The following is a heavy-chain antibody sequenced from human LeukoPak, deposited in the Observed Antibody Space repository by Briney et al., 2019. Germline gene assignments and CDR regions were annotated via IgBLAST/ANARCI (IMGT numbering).Heavy chain of an antibody. V-gene: IGHV5-51*01. D-gene: IGHD6-19*01. CDR2: IYPDDSDT. CDR1: GYSFASYW. Sequence: GESLKLSCKGSGYSFASYWIGWVRQMPGKGLEWMGIIYPDDSDTRYSPSFQGQVTISADKSISTAYLQWSSLRASDTAIYYCATHLAVAGSFDYWGQGTLVTVSS. CDR3: ATHLAVAGSFDY. J-gene: IGHJ4*02.